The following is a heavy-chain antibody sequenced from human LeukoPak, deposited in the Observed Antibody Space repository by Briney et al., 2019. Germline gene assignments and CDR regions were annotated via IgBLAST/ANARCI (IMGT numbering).Heavy chain of an antibody. J-gene: IGHJ4*02. CDR1: GYTFTCYY. V-gene: IGHV1-2*06. Sequence: ASVKVSCKASGYTFTCYYMHWVRQAPGQGLEWMGRINPNSGGTNYAQKFQGRVTMTRDTSISTAHMELSRLRSDDTAVYYCASYSGYDYYFDYWGQGTLVTVSS. D-gene: IGHD5-12*01. CDR3: ASYSGYDYYFDY. CDR2: INPNSGGT.